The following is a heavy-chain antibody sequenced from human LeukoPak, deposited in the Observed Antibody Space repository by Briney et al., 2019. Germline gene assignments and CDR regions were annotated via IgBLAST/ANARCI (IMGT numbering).Heavy chain of an antibody. CDR3: ARDSSSGRGWFDP. Sequence: PGGSLRLSCAASGFTFSSYAMHWVRQAPGKGLEWVAVISYDGSNKYYADSVKGRFTISRDNSKNTLYLQMNSLRAEDTAVYYCARDSSSGRGWFDPWGQGTLVTVSS. D-gene: IGHD2-2*01. CDR1: GFTFSSYA. V-gene: IGHV3-30*04. CDR2: ISYDGSNK. J-gene: IGHJ5*02.